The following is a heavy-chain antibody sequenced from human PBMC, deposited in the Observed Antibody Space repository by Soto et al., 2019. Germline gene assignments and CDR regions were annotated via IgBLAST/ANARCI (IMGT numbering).Heavy chain of an antibody. Sequence: QVQLVESGGGVVQPGRSLRLSCSASGFTFSIHGMHWVCQPPGKGLEWVSLVWYDGTNENYADSVRGRFTISRDNSKNTLYLEMSRLTAEDTAVYYCARGPKLGDSGSHYDYWGQGTLVTVSS. J-gene: IGHJ4*02. CDR2: VWYDGTNE. D-gene: IGHD3-10*01. V-gene: IGHV3-33*01. CDR1: GFTFSIHG. CDR3: ARGPKLGDSGSHYDY.